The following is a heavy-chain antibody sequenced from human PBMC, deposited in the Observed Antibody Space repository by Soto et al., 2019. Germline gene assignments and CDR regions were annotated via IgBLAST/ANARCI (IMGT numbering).Heavy chain of an antibody. CDR2: ISYDGSNK. Sequence: QVQLVESGGGVVQPGRSLRLSCAASGFTFSSYGMHWARQAPGKGLEWVAVISYDGSNKYYADSVKGRFTISRDNSKNTLYLQMNSLRAEDTAVYYCAKLLGYCTNGVCDPLVDYWGQGTLVTVSS. V-gene: IGHV3-30*18. CDR1: GFTFSSYG. J-gene: IGHJ4*02. D-gene: IGHD2-8*01. CDR3: AKLLGYCTNGVCDPLVDY.